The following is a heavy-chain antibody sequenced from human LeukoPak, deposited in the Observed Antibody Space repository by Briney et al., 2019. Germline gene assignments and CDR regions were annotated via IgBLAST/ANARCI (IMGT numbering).Heavy chain of an antibody. Sequence: PSETLSLTCAVSGGSISSSNWWSWVRQPPGEGLEWIGEIYHSGSTNYNPSLKSRVTISVDKSKNQFSLKLSSVTAADTAVYYCARDVGYSGYDWNYWGQGTLVTVSS. V-gene: IGHV4-4*02. CDR2: IYHSGST. CDR3: ARDVGYSGYDWNY. J-gene: IGHJ4*02. D-gene: IGHD5-12*01. CDR1: GGSISSSNW.